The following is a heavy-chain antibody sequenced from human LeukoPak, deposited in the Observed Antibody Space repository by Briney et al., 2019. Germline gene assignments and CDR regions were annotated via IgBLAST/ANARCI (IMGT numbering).Heavy chain of an antibody. V-gene: IGHV3-48*03. J-gene: IGHJ5*02. CDR2: ISSSGSTI. CDR3: ARVPAFGGVIVTGWFDP. D-gene: IGHD3-16*02. Sequence: QPGGSLRLSCAASGFTFSSYEMNWVRQAPGKGLEWVSYISSSGSTIYYADSVKGRFTISRDNAKNSLYLQMNSLRAEDTALYYCARVPAFGGVIVTGWFDPWGQGTLVTVSS. CDR1: GFTFSSYE.